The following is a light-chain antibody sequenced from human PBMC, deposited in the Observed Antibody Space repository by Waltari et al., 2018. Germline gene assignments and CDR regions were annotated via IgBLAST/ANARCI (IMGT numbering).Light chain of an antibody. CDR1: STGLASYNL. CDR2: EAT. Sequence: QSALSQPASVSGSPGQSLTITCTGASTGLASYNLVAWYQHHPNRAPKLFIYEATKRPSGISHRFSGAKSGATASLRISGLQADDEADYYCCSYTGSSTSYGCGGGTKVTVL. V-gene: IGLV2-23*01. CDR3: CSYTGSSTSYG. J-gene: IGLJ1*01.